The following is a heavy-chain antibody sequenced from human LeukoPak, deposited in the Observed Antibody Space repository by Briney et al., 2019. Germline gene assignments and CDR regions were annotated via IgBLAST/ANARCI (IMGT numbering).Heavy chain of an antibody. CDR1: GYTFTSYD. CDR2: MNPNSGNT. CDR3: ARAEGHDYVWGSCRYNSPDFDY. J-gene: IGHJ4*02. Sequence: GASVKVSCKASGYTFTSYDINWVRQATGQGLEWMGWMNPNSGNTGYAQKFQGRVTMTRNTSISTAYMELSSLRSEDTAVYYCARAEGHDYVWGSCRYNSPDFDYWGQGTLVTVSS. D-gene: IGHD3-16*02. V-gene: IGHV1-8*01.